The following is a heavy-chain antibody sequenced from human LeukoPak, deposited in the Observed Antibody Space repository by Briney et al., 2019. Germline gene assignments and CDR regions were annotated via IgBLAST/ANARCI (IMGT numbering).Heavy chain of an antibody. CDR3: AKGRLPVGSGSYSAFDY. D-gene: IGHD1-26*01. CDR2: IWYDGSNK. Sequence: GGSLRLSCAAPGFTFSSYGMHWVRQAPGKGLEWVAVIWYDGSNKYYADSVKGRFTISRDNSKNTLYLQMNSLRAEDTAVYYCAKGRLPVGSGSYSAFDYWGQGTLVTVSS. CDR1: GFTFSSYG. J-gene: IGHJ4*02. V-gene: IGHV3-33*06.